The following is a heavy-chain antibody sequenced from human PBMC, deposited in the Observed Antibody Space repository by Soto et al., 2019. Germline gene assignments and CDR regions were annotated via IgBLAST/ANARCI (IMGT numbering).Heavy chain of an antibody. J-gene: IGHJ6*02. CDR2: IYPGDSDT. Sequence: PGESLKISCKGSGYSFTSYWIGWVRQMPGKGLEWMGIIYPGDSDTRYSPSFQGQVTISADKSISTAYLQWSSLKASDTAMYYCASRAGIAVAGLKGDYYYGMDVWGQGTTVTVSS. V-gene: IGHV5-51*01. D-gene: IGHD6-19*01. CDR3: ASRAGIAVAGLKGDYYYGMDV. CDR1: GYSFTSYW.